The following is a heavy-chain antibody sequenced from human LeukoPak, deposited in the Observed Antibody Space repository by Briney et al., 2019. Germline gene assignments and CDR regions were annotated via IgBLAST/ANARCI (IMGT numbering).Heavy chain of an antibody. V-gene: IGHV3-11*06. J-gene: IGHJ4*02. CDR3: ARTSEWELLDYFDY. D-gene: IGHD1-26*01. CDR2: ISSSSSYT. Sequence: GGSLRLSCAASGFTFSDYYMSWMRQAPGKGLEWVSYISSSSSYTNYADSVKGRFTISRDNAKNSLYLQMNSLRSEDTAVYYCARTSEWELLDYFDYWGQGTLVTVSS. CDR1: GFTFSDYY.